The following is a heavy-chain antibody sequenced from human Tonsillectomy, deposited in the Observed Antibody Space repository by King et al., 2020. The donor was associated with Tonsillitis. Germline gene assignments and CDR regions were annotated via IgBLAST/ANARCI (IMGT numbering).Heavy chain of an antibody. V-gene: IGHV1-58*02. J-gene: IGHJ3*02. CDR1: GFTFTSSA. D-gene: IGHD3-22*01. CDR3: AAVAPHYYDSSGYSLLYAFDI. Sequence: QLVQSGPEVKKPGTSVKVSCKASGFTFTSSAMQWVRQARGQRLEWIGWIVVGSGNTNYAQKFQERVTNTRDMSTSTAYMELSSLRSEDTAVYYCAAVAPHYYDSSGYSLLYAFDIWGQGTMVTVSS. CDR2: IVVGSGNT.